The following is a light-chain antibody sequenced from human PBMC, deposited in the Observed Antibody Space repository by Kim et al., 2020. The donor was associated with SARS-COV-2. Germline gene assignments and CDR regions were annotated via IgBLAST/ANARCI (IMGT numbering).Light chain of an antibody. CDR1: SDNSVTGYD. CDR2: VDS. CDR3: QSYDSSLSGWV. V-gene: IGLV1-40*01. Sequence: QRVTIACTGSSDNSVTGYDVHWYQQLPGTAPKLLIYVDSNRPSGVPERFSGSKSGTSASLAITGLQAEDEADYYGQSYDSSLSGWVLGGGTKLTVL. J-gene: IGLJ3*02.